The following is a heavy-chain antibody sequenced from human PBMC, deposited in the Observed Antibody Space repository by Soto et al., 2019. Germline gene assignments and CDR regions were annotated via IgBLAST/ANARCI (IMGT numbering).Heavy chain of an antibody. CDR1: GGSFTYT. V-gene: IGHV1-69*01. CDR3: ARLHSHGTYGMDV. D-gene: IGHD5-18*01. J-gene: IGHJ6*02. CDR2: IIPIFGTT. Sequence: QMQLVQSGAKVKKPGSSVKVSCKASGGSFTYTFSWVRQAPGQGLEWMGGIIPIFGTTNYAQKFQGRVTITADESTKTAYMELSTLRSEDTAVYYCARLHSHGTYGMDVWGQGTTVTVSS.